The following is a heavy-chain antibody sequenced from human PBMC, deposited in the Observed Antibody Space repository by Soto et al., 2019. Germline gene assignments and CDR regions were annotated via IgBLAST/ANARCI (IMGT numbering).Heavy chain of an antibody. CDR3: ARIMTTVTDSAFDI. D-gene: IGHD4-17*01. Sequence: SETLSLTCAVYGGSFSGYYWTWIRQPPGKGLEWIGDINHSGSTNQNPSLKSRVTISVDTSKNQFSLKLKSLTAADTAVYFCARIMTTVTDSAFDIWGQGTMVTVSS. CDR1: GGSFSGYY. J-gene: IGHJ3*02. CDR2: INHSGST. V-gene: IGHV4-34*01.